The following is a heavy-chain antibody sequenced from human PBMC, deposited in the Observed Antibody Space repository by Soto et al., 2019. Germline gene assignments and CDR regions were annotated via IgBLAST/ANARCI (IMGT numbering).Heavy chain of an antibody. CDR1: GFIFSTYG. Sequence: GGSLRLSCAASGFIFSTYGMHWVRQAPGKGLEWVAVISYDGSNKYYADSVRGRFTISRDNSKKTLYLQMNSLRVEDTAVYYCAKDGMGGRGYYFDYWGQGTLVTVSS. V-gene: IGHV3-30*18. J-gene: IGHJ4*02. CDR3: AKDGMGGRGYYFDY. D-gene: IGHD3-16*01. CDR2: ISYDGSNK.